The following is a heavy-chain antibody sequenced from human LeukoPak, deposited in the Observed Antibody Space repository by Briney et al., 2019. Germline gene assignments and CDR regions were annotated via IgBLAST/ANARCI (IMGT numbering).Heavy chain of an antibody. Sequence: PGGSLRLSCAASGFTFSSYSMNWVRQAPGKGLEWIGSIYYSGSTYYNPSLKSRVTMSVDTSKNQFSLKLSSVTAADTAVYYCARNRFLEPLWGFDPWGQGTLVTVSS. CDR2: IYYSGST. J-gene: IGHJ5*02. V-gene: IGHV4-39*07. D-gene: IGHD3-3*01. CDR1: GFTFSSYS. CDR3: ARNRFLEPLWGFDP.